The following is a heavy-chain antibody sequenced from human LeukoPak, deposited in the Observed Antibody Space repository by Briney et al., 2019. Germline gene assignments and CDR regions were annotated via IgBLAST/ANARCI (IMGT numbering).Heavy chain of an antibody. CDR2: IRYDGSNK. CDR1: GFTFSNYG. Sequence: GGSLRLSCAASGFTFSNYGMHWVRQAPGKGLEWVAFIRYDGSNKYYADSVKGRFTISRDNAKNSLFLQMNGLRAEDTAVYYCARGTEHLDYWGQGTLVTVSS. V-gene: IGHV3-30*02. CDR3: ARGTEHLDY. D-gene: IGHD2-21*01. J-gene: IGHJ4*02.